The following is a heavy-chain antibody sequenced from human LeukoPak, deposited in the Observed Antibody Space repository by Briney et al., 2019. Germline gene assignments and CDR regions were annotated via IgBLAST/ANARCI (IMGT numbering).Heavy chain of an antibody. CDR2: ISSSGSYT. J-gene: IGHJ4*02. CDR1: GCTFSSYS. V-gene: IGHV3-21*01. D-gene: IGHD2-2*01. Sequence: GGSLRLSCAASGCTFSSYSMSWVRQAPGKGLEWGSSISSSGSYTYYADSVKGRFTISRDNAKNSLYLQMNSLRAEDTAVYYCARDYPDDCSSKSCPSPFDYWGQGTLVTVSS. CDR3: ARDYPDDCSSKSCPSPFDY.